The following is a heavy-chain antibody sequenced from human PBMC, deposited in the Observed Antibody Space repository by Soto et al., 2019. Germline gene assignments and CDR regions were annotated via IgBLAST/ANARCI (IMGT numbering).Heavy chain of an antibody. Sequence: EVQLLESGGGLVQPGGSLRLSCAASGFTFSSYARRWVRQAPVKGLEWVSAISGSGGSTYYADSVKGRFTISRDNSKNTLYLQRNSLRAEDTAVYYCARRGSGSYYDDWGQGTLVTVSS. CDR2: ISGSGGST. D-gene: IGHD1-26*01. CDR3: ARRGSGSYYDD. J-gene: IGHJ4*02. CDR1: GFTFSSYA. V-gene: IGHV3-23*01.